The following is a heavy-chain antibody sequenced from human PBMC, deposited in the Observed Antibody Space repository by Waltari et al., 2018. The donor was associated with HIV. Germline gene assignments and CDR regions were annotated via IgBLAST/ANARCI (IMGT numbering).Heavy chain of an antibody. CDR2: VSHIGAS. CDR3: ARGGSFGWDEDYFDH. J-gene: IGHJ4*02. V-gene: IGHV4-34*01. CDR1: GWSLSVYS. Sequence: QVQLQQWGAGLLKPSETPSLPCPVFGWSLSVYSWSWILLPPGAGLWWIGDVSHIGASNYNPSIKSRVTMSVDRSKNQFSLKVKSVTAADSAHYYCARGGSFGWDEDYFDHWGQGTPVIVSS. D-gene: IGHD3-9*01.